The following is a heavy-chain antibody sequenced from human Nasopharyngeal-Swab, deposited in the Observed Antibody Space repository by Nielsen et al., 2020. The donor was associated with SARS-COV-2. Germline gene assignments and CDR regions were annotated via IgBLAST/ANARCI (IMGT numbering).Heavy chain of an antibody. D-gene: IGHD6-19*01. J-gene: IGHJ4*02. CDR2: IYHSGST. Sequence: WIRQPPGKGLEWIGEIYHSGSTNYNPSLKSRGTISVDKSKNQFSLKLSSVTAADTAVYYCARCSGWDRRNDYWGQGTLVTVSS. V-gene: IGHV4-4*02. CDR3: ARCSGWDRRNDY.